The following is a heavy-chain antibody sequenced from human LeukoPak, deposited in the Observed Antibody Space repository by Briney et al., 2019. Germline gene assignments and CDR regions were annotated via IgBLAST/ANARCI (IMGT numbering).Heavy chain of an antibody. Sequence: GGSLRLSCAASAFTFSTYGMHWVRQAPGKGLEWVAFIRYDGVNKYYADSVKGRFTISRDNSKNTLYLQMNSLRAEDTAVYYCARVRVYYDSSGYKYNWFDPWGQGTLVTVSS. CDR3: ARVRVYYDSSGYKYNWFDP. V-gene: IGHV3-30*02. D-gene: IGHD3-22*01. J-gene: IGHJ5*02. CDR2: IRYDGVNK. CDR1: AFTFSTYG.